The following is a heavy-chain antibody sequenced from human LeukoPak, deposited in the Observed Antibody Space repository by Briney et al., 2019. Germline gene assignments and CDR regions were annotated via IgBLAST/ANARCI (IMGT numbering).Heavy chain of an antibody. Sequence: SETLSLTCAVYGGSFTGYYWSWIRQPPGKGLEWIGEINQSGRTNYNPSLKSRVTISADTSKNQFSLKLSSVIAADTAVYYCANWYYYGSGNSPRRGPPLDYWGQGTLVTVSS. CDR2: INQSGRT. V-gene: IGHV4-34*01. CDR3: ANWYYYGSGNSPRRGPPLDY. J-gene: IGHJ4*02. CDR1: GGSFTGYY. D-gene: IGHD3-10*01.